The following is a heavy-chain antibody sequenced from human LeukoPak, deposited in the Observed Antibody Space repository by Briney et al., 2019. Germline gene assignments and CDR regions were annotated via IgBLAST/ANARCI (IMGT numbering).Heavy chain of an antibody. CDR1: GGSISSYY. CDR3: ERGNWNYASFWFDP. Sequence: RPSETLSLXCTVSGGSISSYYWSWSRQPPGKGLEWIGYISYSGSTNYNPSLKSRVSISVETSKNQFSLKLSSVTAADTAVYYCERGNWNYASFWFDPWGQGTLVTVSS. D-gene: IGHD1-7*01. V-gene: IGHV4-59*01. CDR2: ISYSGST. J-gene: IGHJ5*02.